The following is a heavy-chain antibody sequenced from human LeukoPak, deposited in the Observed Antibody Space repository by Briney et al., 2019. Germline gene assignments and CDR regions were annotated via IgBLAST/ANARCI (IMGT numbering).Heavy chain of an antibody. CDR3: ARGGPGYSSAWTNYGLAV. CDR2: ISYDGSNE. J-gene: IGHJ6*02. V-gene: IGHV3-30-3*01. CDR1: GFTFSTYA. D-gene: IGHD6-19*01. Sequence: GGSLRLSCAASGFTFSTYAMLWVRQAPGKGLEWVAIISYDGSNEYCADSVKGRFTISRDTSKSTLYLQMNSLRAEDTAVYYCARGGPGYSSAWTNYGLAVWGQGTTVTVSS.